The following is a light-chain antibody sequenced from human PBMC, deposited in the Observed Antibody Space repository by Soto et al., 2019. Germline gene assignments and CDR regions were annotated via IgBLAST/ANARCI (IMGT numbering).Light chain of an antibody. CDR2: GAS. Sequence: EIVMTQSPATLSVSPGERATLSCRASQSVSSNLAWYQQKPGQAPRLLIYGASTRATGIPARFSGSGSGTEFTLTISSLQPDDFATYYCQQYNSQWTFGQGTKVEFK. V-gene: IGKV3-15*01. CDR1: QSVSSN. J-gene: IGKJ1*01. CDR3: QQYNSQWT.